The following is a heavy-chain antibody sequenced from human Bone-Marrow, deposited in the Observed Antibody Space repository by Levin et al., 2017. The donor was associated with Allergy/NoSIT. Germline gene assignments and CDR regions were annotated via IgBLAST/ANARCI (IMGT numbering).Heavy chain of an antibody. D-gene: IGHD5-24*01. CDR1: GYTFTSYY. V-gene: IGHV1-46*01. J-gene: IGHJ4*02. CDR2: INPSGGST. Sequence: ASVKVSCKASGYTFTSYYMHWVRQAPGQGLEWMGIINPSGGSTSYAQKFQGRVTMTRDTSTSTVYMELSSLRSEDTAVYYCARDFIIRERATIFGIFDYWGQGTLVTVSS. CDR3: ARDFIIRERATIFGIFDY.